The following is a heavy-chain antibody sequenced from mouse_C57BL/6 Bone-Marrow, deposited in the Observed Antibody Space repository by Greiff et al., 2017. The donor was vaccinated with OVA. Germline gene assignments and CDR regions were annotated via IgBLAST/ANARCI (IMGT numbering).Heavy chain of an antibody. J-gene: IGHJ3*01. Sequence: VQLQQSGPELVKPGASVKISCKASGYTFTDYYMNWVKQSHGKSLEWIGDINPNNGGTSYNQKFKGKATLTVDKSSSTAYMELRSLTSEDSAVYYWAREGGGFAYWGQGTLVTVSA. CDR2: INPNNGGT. CDR3: AREGGGFAY. V-gene: IGHV1-26*01. CDR1: GYTFTDYY.